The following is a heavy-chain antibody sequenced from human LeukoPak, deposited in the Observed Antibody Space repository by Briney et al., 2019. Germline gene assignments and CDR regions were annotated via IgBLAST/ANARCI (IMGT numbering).Heavy chain of an antibody. CDR3: ARDGADVYGRAFDY. D-gene: IGHD3-10*01. CDR1: GGSISSYF. CDR2: IHASGTT. Sequence: SEALSLTCNVSGGSISSYFWTWIRQPAGKGLEWIGRIHASGTTNYNSSLKSRVSMSVDTSKNQFSLKLTSVTAADTAVYFCARDGADVYGRAFDYWGQGTLVSVSS. V-gene: IGHV4-4*07. J-gene: IGHJ4*02.